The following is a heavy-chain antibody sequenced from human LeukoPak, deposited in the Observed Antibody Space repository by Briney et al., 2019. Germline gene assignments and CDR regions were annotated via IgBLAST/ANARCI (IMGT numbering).Heavy chain of an antibody. D-gene: IGHD3-22*01. CDR2: IYSGRST. J-gene: IGHJ2*01. Sequence: GGSLRLSCAASRFTVSDNYVSWVRQAPGKGLQWVSVIYSGRSTYYADSVKGRFTISRDNSKNTVYLQMNSLRAEDTAVYYCAKAGYYYDSSGYYYDRSRYFDLWGRGTLVTVSS. CDR1: RFTVSDNY. CDR3: AKAGYYYDSSGYYYDRSRYFDL. V-gene: IGHV3-53*01.